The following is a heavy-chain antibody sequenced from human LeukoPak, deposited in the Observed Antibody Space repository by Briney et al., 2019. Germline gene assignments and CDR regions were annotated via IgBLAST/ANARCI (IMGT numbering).Heavy chain of an antibody. V-gene: IGHV4-59*01. CDR1: GGSISSYY. CDR2: VDYRGNT. Sequence: SETLSLTCTISGGSISSYYWSWIRQPPGKGLEWIGYVDYRGNTNYNPSLKSRVTIPIDTPKSLFSLKLNAVTAADTAVYYCARVEVGAANRQWYGMDVWGEGTTVTVSS. CDR3: ARVEVGAANRQWYGMDV. D-gene: IGHD2-15*01. J-gene: IGHJ6*04.